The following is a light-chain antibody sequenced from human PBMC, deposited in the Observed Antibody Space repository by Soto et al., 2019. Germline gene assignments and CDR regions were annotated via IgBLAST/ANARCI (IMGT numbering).Light chain of an antibody. CDR3: QQYNTWPSVT. Sequence: EIVMTQSPATLSVSAGERATLSCRASQTVRSDLAWYQHKPVQAPRLFIYDASTRAPGIPARFSGSGSGTEFTLTISSQPSEDFAVYYCQQYNTWPSVTFGQGTKVYIK. V-gene: IGKV3-15*01. J-gene: IGKJ1*01. CDR2: DAS. CDR1: QTVRSD.